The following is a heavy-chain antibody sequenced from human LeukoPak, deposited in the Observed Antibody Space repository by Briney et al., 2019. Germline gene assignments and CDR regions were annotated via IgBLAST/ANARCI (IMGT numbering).Heavy chain of an antibody. CDR3: ARHEGLDFWSGYYTAGFDY. Sequence: PSETLSLTCTVSGGSISSSSYYWGWIRQPPGKGLEWIGSIYYSGSTYYNPSLKSRVTISVDTSKNQFSLKLSSVTAADTALYYCARHEGLDFWSGYYTAGFDYWGQGTLVTVCS. CDR2: IYYSGST. V-gene: IGHV4-39*01. CDR1: GGSISSSSYY. J-gene: IGHJ4*02. D-gene: IGHD3-3*01.